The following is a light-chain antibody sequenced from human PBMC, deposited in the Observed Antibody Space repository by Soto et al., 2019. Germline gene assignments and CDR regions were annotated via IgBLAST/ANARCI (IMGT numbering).Light chain of an antibody. CDR2: EAS. CDR1: QSVSSRY. V-gene: IGKV3D-20*02. J-gene: IGKJ1*01. CDR3: QQRTDRPPWT. Sequence: EIVLTQSPGTLSLSPGERATLSCRASQSVSSRYLAWYQQKPGQAPRLLIYEASNRATGIPARFSASGSGTDFTLTISSLEPEDFAVYYCQQRTDRPPWTFGQGTKVDIK.